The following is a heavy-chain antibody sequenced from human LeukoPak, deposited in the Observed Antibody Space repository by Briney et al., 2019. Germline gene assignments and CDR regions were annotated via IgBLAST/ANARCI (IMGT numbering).Heavy chain of an antibody. Sequence: GGSLRLSCAASGFSFSDYWMNWVRQAPGKGLEWVANIKKDGSEKYYVGSVKSRFTISRDNAKNSLYLQMNSLRAEDTAVYFCAGGSGWVTDSWGQGTLVTVSA. CDR2: IKKDGSEK. D-gene: IGHD6-19*01. CDR3: AGGSGWVTDS. V-gene: IGHV3-7*01. J-gene: IGHJ4*02. CDR1: GFSFSDYW.